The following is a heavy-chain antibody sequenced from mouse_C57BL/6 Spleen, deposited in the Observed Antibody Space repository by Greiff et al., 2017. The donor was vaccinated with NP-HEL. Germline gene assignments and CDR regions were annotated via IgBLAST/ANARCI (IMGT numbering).Heavy chain of an antibody. Sequence: VQLKESGPGLVKPSQSLSLTCSVTGYSITSGYYRNWIRQFPGNKLEWMGYISYDGSNNYNPSLKNRISITRDTSKNQFFLKLNSVTTEDTATYYCARGGNYVSFDYWGQGTTLTVSS. CDR2: ISYDGSN. V-gene: IGHV3-6*01. CDR1: GYSITSGYY. D-gene: IGHD2-1*01. CDR3: ARGGNYVSFDY. J-gene: IGHJ2*01.